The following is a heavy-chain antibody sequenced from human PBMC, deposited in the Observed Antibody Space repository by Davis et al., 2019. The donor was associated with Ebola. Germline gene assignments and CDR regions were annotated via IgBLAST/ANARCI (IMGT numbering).Heavy chain of an antibody. V-gene: IGHV4-39*07. Sequence: SETLSLTCTVSGGSISSSSYYWGWIRQPPGKGREWFGSIYYSGTTYYNPSLQSRVTISVDRSKNQFSLKLSSVTAADTGVYYCARHWVFGVVIAATDNWFDPWGQGTLVTVSS. J-gene: IGHJ5*02. D-gene: IGHD3-3*01. CDR3: ARHWVFGVVIAATDNWFDP. CDR2: IYYSGTT. CDR1: GGSISSSSYY.